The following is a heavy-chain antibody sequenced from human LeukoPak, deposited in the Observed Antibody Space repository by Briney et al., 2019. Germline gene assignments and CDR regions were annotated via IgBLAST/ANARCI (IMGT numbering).Heavy chain of an antibody. CDR3: ARSLYNYMDV. Sequence: SGTLSLTCTVSGGSISSYYWSWIRQPPGKGLEWIGYIYYSGSTKYNPSLKSRVTISVDTSRNQFSLRLSSVTATDTAVYYCARSLYNYMDVWGKGTTVTVSS. CDR2: IYYSGST. J-gene: IGHJ6*03. CDR1: GGSISSYY. V-gene: IGHV4-59*01.